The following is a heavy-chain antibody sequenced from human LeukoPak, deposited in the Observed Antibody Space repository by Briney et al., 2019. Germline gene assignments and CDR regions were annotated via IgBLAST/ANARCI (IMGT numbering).Heavy chain of an antibody. Sequence: PGGSLRLSCAASGFTSSSSARSWVRQAPAKGLEWVSAVSNNGGYTYYADSVQGRFTISRDNSKSTLCLQMNSLRAEDTAVYYCAKQLGYCSDGSCYFPYWGQGTLVTVSS. J-gene: IGHJ4*02. CDR1: GFTSSSSA. V-gene: IGHV3-23*01. CDR2: VSNNGGYT. CDR3: AKQLGYCSDGSCYFPY. D-gene: IGHD2-15*01.